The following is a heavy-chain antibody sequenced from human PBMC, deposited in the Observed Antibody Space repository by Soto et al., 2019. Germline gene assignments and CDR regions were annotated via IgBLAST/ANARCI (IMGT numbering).Heavy chain of an antibody. CDR1: GGSISSSSYY. Sequence: SETLSLTCTVSGGSISSSSYYWAWVRQPPGKGLEWIGSIDYSGTTYYNPSLKSRVTISEDTSKNQFSLKLNSVTAADTAVYYCARPHGGSSGWDNWFDPWGQGTLVTAPQ. CDR2: IDYSGTT. D-gene: IGHD6-25*01. V-gene: IGHV4-39*07. CDR3: ARPHGGSSGWDNWFDP. J-gene: IGHJ5*02.